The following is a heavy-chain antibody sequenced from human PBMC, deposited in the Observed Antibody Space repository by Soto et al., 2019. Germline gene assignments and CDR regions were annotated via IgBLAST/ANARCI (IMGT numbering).Heavy chain of an antibody. CDR3: ARDRNQFGYYYYGMDV. J-gene: IGHJ6*02. Sequence: GGSLRLSCAASGFTVSSNYMSWVRQAPGKGLEWVSVIYSGGSTYYADSVKGRFTISRDNSKNTLYLQMNSLRAEDTAVYYCARDRNQFGYYYYGMDVWGQGTTVTVSS. D-gene: IGHD3-16*01. CDR1: GFTVSSNY. CDR2: IYSGGST. V-gene: IGHV3-53*01.